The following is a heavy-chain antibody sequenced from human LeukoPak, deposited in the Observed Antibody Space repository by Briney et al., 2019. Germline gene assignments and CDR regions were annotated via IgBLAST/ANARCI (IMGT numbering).Heavy chain of an antibody. J-gene: IGHJ4*02. CDR1: GFTFSSYA. D-gene: IGHD5-12*01. CDR3: ARDYYGCYDFDY. Sequence: GGSLRLSCAASGFTFSSYAMSWVRQAPGKGLEWVSAISGSGGSTYYADSVKGRFTISRDNSKNTLYLQMNSLRAEDTAVYYCARDYYGCYDFDYWGQGTLVTVSS. CDR2: ISGSGGST. V-gene: IGHV3-23*01.